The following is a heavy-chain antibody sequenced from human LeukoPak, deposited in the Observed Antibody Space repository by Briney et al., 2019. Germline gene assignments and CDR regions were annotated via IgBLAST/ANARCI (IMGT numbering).Heavy chain of an antibody. CDR3: TTTIDDAFDI. Sequence: ASVKVSFKASGYTFTSYGISWVRQAPGQGLEWMGWISAYNGNTNYAQKLQGRVTMTTDTSTSTAYMELRSLRSDDTAVYYCTTTIDDAFDIWGQGTMVTVSS. CDR2: ISAYNGNT. V-gene: IGHV1-18*01. J-gene: IGHJ3*02. CDR1: GYTFTSYG. D-gene: IGHD5-24*01.